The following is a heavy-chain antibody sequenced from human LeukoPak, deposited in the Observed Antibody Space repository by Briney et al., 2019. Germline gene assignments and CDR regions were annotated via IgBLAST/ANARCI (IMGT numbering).Heavy chain of an antibody. J-gene: IGHJ4*02. D-gene: IGHD5-12*01. V-gene: IGHV3-21*01. CDR1: GFTFSSYS. CDR3: AREPSGYDSAVDY. CDR2: ISSSSTYT. Sequence: GGSLRLSCAASGFTFSSYSMNWVRQAPGKGLEWVSSISSSSTYTYYADSVKGRFTISRDNAKDSLYLQMNSLRAEDTAVYYCAREPSGYDSAVDYWGQGTLVTVSS.